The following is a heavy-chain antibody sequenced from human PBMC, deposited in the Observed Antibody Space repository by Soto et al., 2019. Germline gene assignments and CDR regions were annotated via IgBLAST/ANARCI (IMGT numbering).Heavy chain of an antibody. CDR3: ASGLYYDFWSGYCSKGQTWLDP. D-gene: IGHD3-3*01. J-gene: IGHJ5*02. CDR1: GYTFTSYY. CDR2: MNPNSGNT. V-gene: IGHV1-8*01. Sequence: ASVKVSCKASGYTFTSYYINWVRQATGQGLEWMGWMNPNSGNTGYAQKFQGRVTKTRNTSISTAYMELSSLRSEDTAVYYCASGLYYDFWSGYCSKGQTWLDPWGQGTLV.